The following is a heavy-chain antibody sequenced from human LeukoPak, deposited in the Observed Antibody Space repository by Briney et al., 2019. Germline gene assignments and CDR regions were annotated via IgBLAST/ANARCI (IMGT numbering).Heavy chain of an antibody. Sequence: ASVKLSCKASGYTFTSYYMHWVRQAPGQGLEWMGIINPSGGSTSYAQKFQGRVTMTRDTSTSTVYMELSSLRSEDTAVYYCARDASIAAAGNNWFDPCGQGTLVTVSS. J-gene: IGHJ5*02. CDR3: ARDASIAAAGNNWFDP. CDR2: INPSGGST. CDR1: GYTFTSYY. V-gene: IGHV1-46*01. D-gene: IGHD6-13*01.